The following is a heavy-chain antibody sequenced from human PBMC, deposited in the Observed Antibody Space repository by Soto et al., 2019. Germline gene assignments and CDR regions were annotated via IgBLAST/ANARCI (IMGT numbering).Heavy chain of an antibody. CDR3: ARRKAEEYCSPTSSCLLVFDI. CDR1: GDSISNYY. J-gene: IGHJ3*02. V-gene: IGHV4-59*08. CDR2: IDYSGST. Sequence: SETLSLTCSVSGDSISNYYWNWIRQPPGKGLEWIGYIDYSGSTKYNPPLKSRVTISVDTSKNQFSLRLSSVTAADTAVYYCARRKAEEYCSPTSSCLLVFDIWGQGTMVTVSS. D-gene: IGHD2-2*01.